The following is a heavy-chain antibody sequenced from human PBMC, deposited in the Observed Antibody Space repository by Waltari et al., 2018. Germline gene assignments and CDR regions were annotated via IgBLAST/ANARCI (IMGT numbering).Heavy chain of an antibody. CDR2: IYYSGST. D-gene: IGHD6-6*01. V-gene: IGHV4-39*02. Sequence: QLQLQESGPGLVKPSETLSLTCTVSGGSISSSSYYWGWIRQPPGKGLEWIGSIYYSGSTYYNPSLKSRVTISVDTSKNQFSLKLSSVTAADTAVYYCARDAMDPLYSSSSKIVGRWFDPWGQGTLVTVSS. CDR1: GGSISSSSYY. J-gene: IGHJ5*02. CDR3: ARDAMDPLYSSSSKIVGRWFDP.